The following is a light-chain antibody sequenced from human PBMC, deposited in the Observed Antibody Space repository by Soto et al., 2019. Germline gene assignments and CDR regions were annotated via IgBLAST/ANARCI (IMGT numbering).Light chain of an antibody. V-gene: IGKV1-17*01. Sequence: DIQMTQSPSSLSASVGDRVTITCRADQAIGNDLGWYHQKPGKAPKRLIYAASDLQSVVPSRFGGTGPRTVFTLTISIVEPDDFATYYFRQHNSYPWTVGQETKVQIK. CDR1: QAIGND. CDR2: AAS. CDR3: RQHNSYPWT. J-gene: IGKJ1*01.